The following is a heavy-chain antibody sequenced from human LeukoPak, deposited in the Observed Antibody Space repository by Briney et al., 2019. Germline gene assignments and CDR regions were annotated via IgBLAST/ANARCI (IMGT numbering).Heavy chain of an antibody. D-gene: IGHD6-13*01. CDR1: GGSFSGYY. Sequence: PSETLSLTCAVYGGSFSGYYWTWIRQPPGKGLEWIGVFSHNGTTNYNPSLKSRVTISVDTSKNHFSLNLSSVTAADTAVYYCARGIWGSWPMGYWGQGTLVTVSS. V-gene: IGHV4-34*01. CDR3: ARGIWGSWPMGY. J-gene: IGHJ4*02. CDR2: FSHNGTT.